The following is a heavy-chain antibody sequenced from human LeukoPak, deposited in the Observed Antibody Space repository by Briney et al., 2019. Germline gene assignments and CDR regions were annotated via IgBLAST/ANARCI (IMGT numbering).Heavy chain of an antibody. V-gene: IGHV3-23*01. J-gene: IGHJ3*01. CDR3: AKGGASVTDAPHGDVVTTTLHGFDL. CDR1: GFAFSTFP. Sequence: PGGSLRLSCVASGFAFSTFPMSWVRQALGKGLEWVSAFSGNGGHTFYLESAKGRVTISRDNSKKTLYLQMNSLRVDDTAVYYCAKGGASVTDAPHGDVVTTTLHGFDLWGQGTMVTVSS. D-gene: IGHD4-17*01. CDR2: FSGNGGHT.